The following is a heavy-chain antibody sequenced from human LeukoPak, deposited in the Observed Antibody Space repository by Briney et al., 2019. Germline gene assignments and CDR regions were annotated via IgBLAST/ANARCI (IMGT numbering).Heavy chain of an antibody. CDR3: ARAKVRGVTFDY. V-gene: IGHV4-4*02. CDR2: VYRSGST. Sequence: SETLSLTCAVSGGSITSGNWWSWVRQSPGKGLQWIGEVYRSGSTNFNPSLKSRVTVSVDTSKNQFSLKLSSVTAADTAVYYCARAKVRGVTFDYWGQGTLVTVSS. J-gene: IGHJ4*02. D-gene: IGHD3-10*01. CDR1: GGSITSGNW.